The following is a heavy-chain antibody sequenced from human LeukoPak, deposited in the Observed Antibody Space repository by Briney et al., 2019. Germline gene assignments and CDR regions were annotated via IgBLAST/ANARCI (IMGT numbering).Heavy chain of an antibody. J-gene: IGHJ3*02. Sequence: GGSLRLSCAASGFTFSSYSMNWVRQAPGKGLEWVANIKRDGSQEHYVDSVKGRFTISRDNTKSSLYLQMNSLRAEDTAVYYCARDSSPQSGVYYFDAFDMWGQGTMVTVSS. D-gene: IGHD3-22*01. CDR3: ARDSSPQSGVYYFDAFDM. CDR2: IKRDGSQE. CDR1: GFTFSSYS. V-gene: IGHV3-7*01.